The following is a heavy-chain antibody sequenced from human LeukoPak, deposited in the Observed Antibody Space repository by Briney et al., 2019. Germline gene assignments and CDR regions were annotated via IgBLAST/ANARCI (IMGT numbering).Heavy chain of an antibody. D-gene: IGHD2-2*01. CDR3: ARAHGGSSTSYDY. J-gene: IGHJ4*02. CDR1: GFIFDDYG. Sequence: GGSLRLSCAASGFIFDDYGMSWVRQAPGKGLEWVSGINWNGGSTGYADSVKGRFTISRDNARNSLYLQMNSLRAEDTAVYYCARAHGGSSTSYDYWGQGTLVTVSS. V-gene: IGHV3-20*04. CDR2: INWNGGST.